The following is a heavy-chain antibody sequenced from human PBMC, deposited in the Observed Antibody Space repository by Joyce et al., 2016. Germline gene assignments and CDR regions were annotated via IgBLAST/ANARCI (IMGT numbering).Heavy chain of an antibody. D-gene: IGHD1-14*01. J-gene: IGHJ5*02. CDR3: AREGKDQADHGGHDL. Sequence: QVQLVESGGGVVQPGKSLRLSCAASGFTFSSYGMHWVRQAPGKGLEWVASIYYDGSNKFYADSVKGRFTISRDNSKNTLYLQMNSLRAEDTAIYYCAREGKDQADHGGHDLWGQGTLVTVSS. CDR2: IYYDGSNK. V-gene: IGHV3-33*01. CDR1: GFTFSSYG.